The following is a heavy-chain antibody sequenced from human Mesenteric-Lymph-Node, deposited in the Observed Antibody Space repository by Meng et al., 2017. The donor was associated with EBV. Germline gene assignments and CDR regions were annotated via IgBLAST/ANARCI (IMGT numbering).Heavy chain of an antibody. CDR3: ARASYGSGSPLGESWFDP. D-gene: IGHD3-10*01. CDR1: GGSISSGGYY. J-gene: IGHJ5*02. Sequence: QVQRQESGPGLVKPSQTLSLTCTVAGGSISSGGYYWSWIRQHPGKGLEWIGYIHDSGSTYYNPSLKSRVTISADTSKNQFSLKLSSVTAADTAVYYCARASYGSGSPLGESWFDPWGQGTLVTASS. V-gene: IGHV4-31*03. CDR2: IHDSGST.